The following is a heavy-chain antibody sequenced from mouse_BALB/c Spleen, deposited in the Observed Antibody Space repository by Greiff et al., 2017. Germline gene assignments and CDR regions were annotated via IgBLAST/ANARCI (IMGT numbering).Heavy chain of an antibody. J-gene: IGHJ4*01. CDR1: GFSLTSYG. Sequence: QVQLQQSGPGLVAPSQSLSITCTVSGFSLTSYGVHWVRQPPGKGLEWLGVIWAGGSTNYNSALMSRLSISKDNSKSQVFLKMNSLQTDDTAMYYCARVWLLRDYYAMDYWGQGTSVTVSS. V-gene: IGHV2-9*02. CDR3: ARVWLLRDYYAMDY. CDR2: IWAGGST. D-gene: IGHD2-3*01.